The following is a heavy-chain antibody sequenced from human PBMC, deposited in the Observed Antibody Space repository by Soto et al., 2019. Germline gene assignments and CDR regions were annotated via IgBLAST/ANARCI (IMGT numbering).Heavy chain of an antibody. CDR1: GFTFSSYG. D-gene: IGHD2-8*01. Sequence: PGGSLRLSCAASGFTFSSYGMHWVRQAPGKGLEWVAVIWYDGSNKYYADSVKGRFTISRDNSKNTLYLQMNSLRAEDTAVYYCARDSASNAIQYYYYYYGMDVWGQGTTVTVSS. J-gene: IGHJ6*02. CDR2: IWYDGSNK. V-gene: IGHV3-33*01. CDR3: ARDSASNAIQYYYYYYGMDV.